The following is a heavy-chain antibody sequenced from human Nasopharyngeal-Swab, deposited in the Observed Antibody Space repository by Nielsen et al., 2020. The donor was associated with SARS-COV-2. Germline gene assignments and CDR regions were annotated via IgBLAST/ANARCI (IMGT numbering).Heavy chain of an antibody. CDR3: VRGRDWNPPFFDH. V-gene: IGHV1-69*13. D-gene: IGHD1-1*01. Sequence: SVKVSCKASGGTFSNYAISWLRQAPGQGLEWMGGIIPVFGTANYAQKFQGRVTITADESTSTASMQLNSLRSDDTAVYFCVRGRDWNPPFFDHWGQGTLVTVSS. CDR1: GGTFSNYA. J-gene: IGHJ5*02. CDR2: IIPVFGTA.